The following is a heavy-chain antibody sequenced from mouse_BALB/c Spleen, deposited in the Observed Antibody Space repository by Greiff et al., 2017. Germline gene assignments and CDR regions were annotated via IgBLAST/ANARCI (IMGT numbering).Heavy chain of an antibody. V-gene: IGHV14-3*02. CDR2: IDPANGNT. J-gene: IGHJ4*01. CDR3: ARSYYYGSSDYAMDY. D-gene: IGHD1-1*01. CDR1: GFNIKDTY. Sequence: VHVKQSGAELVKPGASVKLSCTASGFNIKDTYMHWVKQRPEQGLEWIGRIDPANGNTKYDPKFQGKATITADTSSNTAYLQLSSLTSEDTAVYYCARSYYYGSSDYAMDYWGQGTSVTVSS.